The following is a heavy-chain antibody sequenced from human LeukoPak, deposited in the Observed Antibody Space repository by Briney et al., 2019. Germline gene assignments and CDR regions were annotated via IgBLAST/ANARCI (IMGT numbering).Heavy chain of an antibody. D-gene: IGHD3-10*01. Sequence: PGGSLRLSCAASGFTFSGYVMTWVRQAPGKGLECVSSITFSSSHIYYADSVKGRFTISRDNTKDSLYLQMNSLRAEDTAIYYCARGPQFSGPGWFDPWGQGTLVIVSS. V-gene: IGHV3-21*01. CDR2: ITFSSSHI. CDR1: GFTFSGYV. J-gene: IGHJ5*02. CDR3: ARGPQFSGPGWFDP.